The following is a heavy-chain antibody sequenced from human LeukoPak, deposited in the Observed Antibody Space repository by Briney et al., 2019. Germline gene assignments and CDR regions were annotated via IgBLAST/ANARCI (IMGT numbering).Heavy chain of an antibody. Sequence: SETLSLTCTVSGGSISSYYWSWIRQPPGKGLEWIGYIYYSGSTNYIPSLKSRVTISVDTSKNQFSLKLSSVTAADTAVYYCARGTIAAAGPGWFDPWGQGTLVTVSS. D-gene: IGHD6-13*01. V-gene: IGHV4-59*01. CDR3: ARGTIAAAGPGWFDP. CDR2: IYYSGST. CDR1: GGSISSYY. J-gene: IGHJ5*02.